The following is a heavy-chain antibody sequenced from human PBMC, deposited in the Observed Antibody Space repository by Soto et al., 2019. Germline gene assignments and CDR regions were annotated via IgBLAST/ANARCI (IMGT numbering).Heavy chain of an antibody. Sequence: SETLSLTCAVYGGSFSGYYWSWIRQPPGKGLEWIGEINHSGSTNYNPSLKSRVTISVDTSKNQFSLKLSSVTAADTAVYYCASLNYDILTGSNSDPHDYWGQGTLVTVSS. V-gene: IGHV4-34*01. CDR2: INHSGST. J-gene: IGHJ4*02. CDR1: GGSFSGYY. CDR3: ASLNYDILTGSNSDPHDY. D-gene: IGHD3-9*01.